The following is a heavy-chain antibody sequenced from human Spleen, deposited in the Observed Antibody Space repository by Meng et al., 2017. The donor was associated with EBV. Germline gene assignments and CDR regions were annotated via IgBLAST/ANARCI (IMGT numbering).Heavy chain of an antibody. CDR1: GGSISSSSDF. V-gene: IGHV4-39*01. J-gene: IGHJ4*02. D-gene: IGHD1-1*01. CDR2: FYYSMTT. CDR3: ARNSDWNDFDS. Sequence: QRQLHDSGPALVEPSETLSHTCTVSGGSISSSSDFWAWIRQPPGKGLEWIGSFYYSMTTYYNPSLKSRITISVDTSKNQLSLKLSSVTAADTAVYFCARNSDWNDFDSWGQGTLVTVSS.